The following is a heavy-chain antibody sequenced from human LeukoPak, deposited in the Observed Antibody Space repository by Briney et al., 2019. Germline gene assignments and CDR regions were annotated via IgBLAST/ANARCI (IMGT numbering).Heavy chain of an antibody. CDR3: ARHSHVDTAMVTIY. D-gene: IGHD5-18*01. Sequence: GESLKISCKASGYSFTNNWIAWVRQMPGKGLEWMGIIYPYDSDARYSPSFQGQVTISADKSINTAYLQWSSLKASDTAMYYCARHSHVDTAMVTIYWGQGTLVTVSS. CDR2: IYPYDSDA. J-gene: IGHJ4*02. CDR1: GYSFTNNW. V-gene: IGHV5-51*01.